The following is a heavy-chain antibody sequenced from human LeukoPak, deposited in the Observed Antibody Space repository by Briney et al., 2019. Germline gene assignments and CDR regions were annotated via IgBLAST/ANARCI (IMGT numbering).Heavy chain of an antibody. CDR1: GGSISSSSYY. CDR2: IYYSGST. D-gene: IGHD4-17*01. V-gene: IGHV4-39*01. CDR3: ARSDYGDYVHGFDY. Sequence: PSETLSLTCTVSGGSISSSSYYWGWIRQPPGKGLEWIGSIYYSGSTYYNPSLKSRVTISVDTSKNQFSLQLNSVTPEDTAVYYCARSDYGDYVHGFDYWGQGTLVTVSS. J-gene: IGHJ4*02.